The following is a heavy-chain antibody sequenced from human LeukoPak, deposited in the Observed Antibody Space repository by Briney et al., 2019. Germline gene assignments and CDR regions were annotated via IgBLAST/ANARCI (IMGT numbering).Heavy chain of an antibody. Sequence: GGSLRLSCAASGFTFNNYGMPCVRQAPGKGLEWVAFIWYDGNNKYYTDSVKGRFTISRDNSKNTLYLQMSSLRAEDTAVYYCARMRGELVVAVAIFDAMGVWGQGTTVTVSS. D-gene: IGHD2-2*01. V-gene: IGHV3-33*01. CDR1: GFTFNNYG. J-gene: IGHJ6*02. CDR2: IWYDGNNK. CDR3: ARMRGELVVAVAIFDAMGV.